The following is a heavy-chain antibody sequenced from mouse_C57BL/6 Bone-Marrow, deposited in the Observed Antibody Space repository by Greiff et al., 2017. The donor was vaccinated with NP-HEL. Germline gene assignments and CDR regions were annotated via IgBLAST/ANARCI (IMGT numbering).Heavy chain of an antibody. Sequence: VQLQQSGPELVKPGASVKMSCKASGYTFTDYYMHWVKQSHGKSLEWIGYIYPNNGGNGYNQKFKGKATLPADKSSSTAYMALRSLTSEESAVYECARCYSNYHYWYIDVWGTGTTVTVSS. CDR2: IYPNNGGN. J-gene: IGHJ1*03. CDR1: GYTFTDYY. D-gene: IGHD2-5*01. CDR3: ARCYSNYHYWYIDV. V-gene: IGHV1-34*01.